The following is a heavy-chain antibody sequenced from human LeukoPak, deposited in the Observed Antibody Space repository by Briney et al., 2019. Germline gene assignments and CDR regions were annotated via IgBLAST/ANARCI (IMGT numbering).Heavy chain of an antibody. CDR3: AKGTPKYCSSTSCYGAFDT. V-gene: IGHV3-23*01. CDR2: ISGSGGST. J-gene: IGHJ3*02. Sequence: GGSLRLSCAASGFTFSSYAMSWVRQAPGKGLEWVSAISGSGGSTYYADSVKGRFTISRDNSKNTLYLQMNSLRAEDTAVYYCAKGTPKYCSSTSCYGAFDTWGQGTMATVSS. D-gene: IGHD2-2*01. CDR1: GFTFSSYA.